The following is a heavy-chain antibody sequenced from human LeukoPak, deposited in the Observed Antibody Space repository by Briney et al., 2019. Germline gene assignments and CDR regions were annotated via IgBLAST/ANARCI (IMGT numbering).Heavy chain of an antibody. V-gene: IGHV4-39*01. CDR3: ARHSSSTSCYFLP. Sequence: SETLSLTCTVSGDSISSSNYYWGWIRQPPGKGLEWIGSIYYSGSTYYNPSLKSRVTISVDTSKNQFSLKLSSVTAADTAVYYCARHSSSTSCYFLPWGQGTLVTVSS. D-gene: IGHD2-2*01. CDR2: IYYSGST. CDR1: GDSISSSNYY. J-gene: IGHJ5*02.